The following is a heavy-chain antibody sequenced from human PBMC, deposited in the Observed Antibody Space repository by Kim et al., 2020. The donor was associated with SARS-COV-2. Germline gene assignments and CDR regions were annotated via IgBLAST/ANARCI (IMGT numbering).Heavy chain of an antibody. V-gene: IGHV4-59*01. J-gene: IGHJ3*02. D-gene: IGHD5-18*01. CDR3: ARVGFNSYGYSDAFDI. Sequence: PAPKSRVRISVDPYKNQFSLKLSSVTAADTAVYYCARVGFNSYGYSDAFDIWGQGTMVTVSS.